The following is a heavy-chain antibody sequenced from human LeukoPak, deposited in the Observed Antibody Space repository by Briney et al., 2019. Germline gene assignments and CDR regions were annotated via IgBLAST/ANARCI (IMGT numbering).Heavy chain of an antibody. CDR3: ARKLLLSTALAAFDI. CDR2: FYSGGST. Sequence: PGGSLRLSCAASGFTVSSNYVSWVRQAPGKGLEWVSVFYSGGSTYYADFVKGRFTISRDNSKNTLYLQMNSLRAEDTAVYYRARKLLLSTALAAFDIWGQGTMVTVSS. D-gene: IGHD2-15*01. V-gene: IGHV3-66*01. CDR1: GFTVSSNY. J-gene: IGHJ3*02.